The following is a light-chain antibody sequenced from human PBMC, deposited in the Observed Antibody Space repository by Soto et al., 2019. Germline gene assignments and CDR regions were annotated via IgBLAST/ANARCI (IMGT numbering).Light chain of an antibody. CDR3: MQALQTPWT. Sequence: DIVMTQSPLSLPVTPGEPASISCRSSQSLLHSNAYNYLDWYLQKPGQSPQLLIYLGSNRASGVPDRFSGSGSGTDFTLKISRVEAEDVGVYYCMQALQTPWTFGQGTKVE. CDR2: LGS. V-gene: IGKV2-28*01. J-gene: IGKJ1*01. CDR1: QSLLHSNAYNY.